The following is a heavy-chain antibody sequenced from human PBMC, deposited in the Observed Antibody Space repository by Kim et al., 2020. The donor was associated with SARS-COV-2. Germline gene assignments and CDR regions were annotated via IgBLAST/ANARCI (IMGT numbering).Heavy chain of an antibody. V-gene: IGHV3-74*01. CDR3: VRSLYNGAASAI. J-gene: IGHJ3*02. CDR2: INRDDSSA. Sequence: GGSLRLSCAASGFPLTSNWMHWFRQAPGKGLVWVSRINRDDSSAVYAYSVRGRFTISRDNTRNSLYLEMKSLRVEDTAMYYCVRSLYNGAASAIWGQGT. D-gene: IGHD2-8*01. CDR1: GFPLTSNW.